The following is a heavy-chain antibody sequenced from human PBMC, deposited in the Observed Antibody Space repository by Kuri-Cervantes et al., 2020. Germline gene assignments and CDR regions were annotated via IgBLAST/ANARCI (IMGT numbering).Heavy chain of an antibody. Sequence: GGSLRLSCAASGFTFSSYSMNWVRQAPGKGLEWVSSISSSSSYIYYADSVKGRFTISRDNAKNSLYPQMNSLSDEDTAVYYCARDDNWGFDYWGQGTPVTVSS. D-gene: IGHD1-1*01. CDR2: ISSSSSYI. J-gene: IGHJ4*02. CDR1: GFTFSSYS. V-gene: IGHV3-21*01. CDR3: ARDDNWGFDY.